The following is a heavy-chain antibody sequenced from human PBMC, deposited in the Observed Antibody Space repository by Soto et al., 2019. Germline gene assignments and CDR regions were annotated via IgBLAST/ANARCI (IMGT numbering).Heavy chain of an antibody. Sequence: GGSLRLSCAASGFTFSRYSMNWVRQAPGKGLEWVSSISSSSSYIYYADSVKGRFTISRDNAKNSLYLQMNSLRAEDTAVYYCARDDYDILTGPFDYWGQGTLVTVSS. V-gene: IGHV3-21*01. D-gene: IGHD3-9*01. CDR1: GFTFSRYS. CDR3: ARDDYDILTGPFDY. J-gene: IGHJ4*02. CDR2: ISSSSSYI.